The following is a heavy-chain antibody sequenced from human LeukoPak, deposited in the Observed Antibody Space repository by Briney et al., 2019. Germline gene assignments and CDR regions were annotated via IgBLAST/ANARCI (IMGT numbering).Heavy chain of an antibody. V-gene: IGHV3-53*01. CDR2: IYSAGDT. Sequence: GGSLRLSCAASGFTFSSYAMHWVRQAPGKGLEWVSVIYSAGDTYYANSVKGRFTISRDNSNNTLFLQMHSLRAEDTAVYYCARGLVGASGDAFDIWGQGTMVTVSS. CDR1: GFTFSSYA. J-gene: IGHJ3*02. CDR3: ARGLVGASGDAFDI. D-gene: IGHD1-26*01.